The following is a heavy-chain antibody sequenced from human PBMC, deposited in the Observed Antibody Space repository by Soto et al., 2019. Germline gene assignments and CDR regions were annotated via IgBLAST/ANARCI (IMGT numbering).Heavy chain of an antibody. Sequence: SETLSLTCTVSGGSISSYYWSWIRQPPGKGLEWIGYIYYSGSTNYNPSLKSRVTISVDTSKNQFSLKLSSVTAADTAVYYCARFKQTRVVVVAAEGVAAFDTGGQGTMVTVSS. J-gene: IGHJ3*02. CDR3: ARFKQTRVVVVAAEGVAAFDT. CDR2: IYYSGST. CDR1: GGSISSYY. D-gene: IGHD2-15*01. V-gene: IGHV4-59*08.